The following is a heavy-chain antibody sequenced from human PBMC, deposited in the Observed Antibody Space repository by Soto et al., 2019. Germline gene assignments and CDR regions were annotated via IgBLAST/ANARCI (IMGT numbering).Heavy chain of an antibody. V-gene: IGHV1-69*12. CDR2: IIPIFGTA. D-gene: IGHD3-3*01. Sequence: QVQLVQSGAEVKKPGSSVKVSCKASGGTFSSYAISWVRQAPGQGLEWMGGIIPIFGTANYAQKFQGRVTIPADESTSTAYMEPRSLGSEDTAVYYWARADGFWGGYQTPTYYSYSGMDVWGQGTTVTVSS. CDR3: ARADGFWGGYQTPTYYSYSGMDV. J-gene: IGHJ6*02. CDR1: GGTFSSYA.